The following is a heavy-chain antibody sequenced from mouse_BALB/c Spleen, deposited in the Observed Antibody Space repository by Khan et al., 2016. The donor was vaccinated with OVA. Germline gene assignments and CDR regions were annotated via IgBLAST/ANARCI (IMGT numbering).Heavy chain of an antibody. CDR2: IDPANGDI. D-gene: IGHD2-1*01. CDR3: AALYGNPFAY. Sequence: VQLKESGAELVKPGASVKLSCTASGFNIKDTYMHWVKQRPEQGPEWIGRIDPANGDIKYDPKFQDKATIAADTSSNTAYLQLSSLTSEDTAVYYFAALYGNPFAYWGQGTLVSVSA. V-gene: IGHV14-3*02. J-gene: IGHJ3*01. CDR1: GFNIKDTY.